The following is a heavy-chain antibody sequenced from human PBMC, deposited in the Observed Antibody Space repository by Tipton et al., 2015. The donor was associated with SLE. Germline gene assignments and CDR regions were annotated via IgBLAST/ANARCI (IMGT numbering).Heavy chain of an antibody. V-gene: IGHV4-34*01. J-gene: IGHJ6*02. Sequence: GLVKPSETLSLTCGVSGVSFRGYYWSWVRQPPGKGLEWIGEINHSGGTSYNPSLKSRVTISIDTSKNQFSLKLTSVTAADTAVYYCARDPNGVRTGTYSFYYYGMDVWGQGTTVTVSS. CDR3: ARDPNGVRTGTYSFYYYGMDV. D-gene: IGHD2-8*01. CDR1: GVSFRGYY. CDR2: INHSGGT.